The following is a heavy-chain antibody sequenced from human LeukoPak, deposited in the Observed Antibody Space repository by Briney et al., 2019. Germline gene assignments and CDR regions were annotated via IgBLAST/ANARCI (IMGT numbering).Heavy chain of an antibody. J-gene: IGHJ4*01. V-gene: IGHV4-39*01. CDR3: ARQLPTAAADTRGYFEY. CDR1: GGSISNADYY. D-gene: IGHD6-13*01. CDR2: IFYGERN. Sequence: SETLSLTRSVSGGSISNADYYWGWIRQAPGKGLEWIGSIFYGERNHYNPPLKSRATMSVDTSKNQFSLKLTSVTAADAAMYYCARQLPTAAADTRGYFEYWGQGAVVTVSP.